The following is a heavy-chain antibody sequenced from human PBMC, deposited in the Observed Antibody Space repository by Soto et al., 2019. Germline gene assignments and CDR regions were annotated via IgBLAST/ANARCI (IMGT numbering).Heavy chain of an antibody. Sequence: GSSVKVSCEASGYTFTSYDINWVRQATGQGLEWMGRMIPNLGKAGYAQKFQGRVTITTNKSTSTAYMELSSLRSEDTAVYYCASRTGLYCSGGSCYRSWFDPWGQGTLVTVSS. CDR1: GYTFTSYD. CDR2: MIPNLGKA. CDR3: ASRTGLYCSGGSCYRSWFDP. V-gene: IGHV1-69*04. J-gene: IGHJ5*02. D-gene: IGHD2-15*01.